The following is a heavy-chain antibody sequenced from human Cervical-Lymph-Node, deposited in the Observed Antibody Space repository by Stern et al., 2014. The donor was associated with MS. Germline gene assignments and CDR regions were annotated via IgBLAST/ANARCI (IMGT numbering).Heavy chain of an antibody. CDR3: ARVEMATITC. CDR1: GYSISSGYY. CDR2: IYHSGST. Sequence: QVQLQESGPGLVKPSETLSLTCTVSGYSISSGYYWGWIRQPPGKGLEWIGSIYHSGSTYYNPSLKSRVTISVDTSKTQFPLKLSSVTAADTAVYYCARVEMATITCWGQGTLVTVSS. J-gene: IGHJ4*02. V-gene: IGHV4-38-2*02. D-gene: IGHD5-24*01.